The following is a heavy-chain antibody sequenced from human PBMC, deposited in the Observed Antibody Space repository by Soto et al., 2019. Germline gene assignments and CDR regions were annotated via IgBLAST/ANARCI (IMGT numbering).Heavy chain of an antibody. Sequence: QVQLVQSGAEVKQPGSSVKVSCKASGGTFSSYAISWVRQAPGQGLEWMGGIIPIFGTANYAQKFQGRVTITADESTSTAYMELSSLRSEDTAVYYCARDRPIFGVVTPNWFDPWGQGTLVTVSS. D-gene: IGHD3-3*01. CDR3: ARDRPIFGVVTPNWFDP. CDR2: IIPIFGTA. CDR1: GGTFSSYA. V-gene: IGHV1-69*01. J-gene: IGHJ5*02.